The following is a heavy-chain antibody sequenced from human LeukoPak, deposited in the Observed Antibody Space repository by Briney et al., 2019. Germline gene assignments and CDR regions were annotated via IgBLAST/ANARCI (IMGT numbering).Heavy chain of an antibody. V-gene: IGHV4-39*01. CDR1: GGSISSSSYY. CDR2: IYYSGST. Sequence: PSETLSLTCTVSGGSISSSSYYWGWIRQPPGKGLEWIGSIYYSGSTYYNPSLKSRVTISVDTSKNQFSLKLSSVTAADTAVYYCARSMYYYDSSGYQGSYWFDPWGQGTLVTVSS. J-gene: IGHJ5*02. D-gene: IGHD3-22*01. CDR3: ARSMYYYDSSGYQGSYWFDP.